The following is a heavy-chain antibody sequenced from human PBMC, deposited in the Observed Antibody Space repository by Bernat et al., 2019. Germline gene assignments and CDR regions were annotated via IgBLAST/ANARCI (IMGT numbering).Heavy chain of an antibody. V-gene: IGHV3-15*07. CDR2: IKSKTDGETT. Sequence: EVQLVESGGGLVKPGGSLRLSCAASGFTFSNAWMNWVRQAPGKGLEWVGRIKSKTDGETTDYAAPVKGRFTISRDDSKNTLYLQMNSLKTEDTAVYYCTTGYSYDPLDYWGQGTLVTVSS. D-gene: IGHD5-18*01. CDR3: TTGYSYDPLDY. CDR1: GFTFSNAW. J-gene: IGHJ4*02.